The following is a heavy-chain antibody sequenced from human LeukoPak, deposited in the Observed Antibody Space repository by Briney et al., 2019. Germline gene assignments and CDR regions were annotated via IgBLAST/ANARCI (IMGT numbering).Heavy chain of an antibody. CDR1: GYTFTSYY. CDR3: ARDLITTMVRGRPNSGAFDI. CDR2: INPSGGST. V-gene: IGHV1-46*01. J-gene: IGHJ3*02. D-gene: IGHD3-10*01. Sequence: ASVKVSCKASGYTFTSYYMHWVRQAPGQGLEWMGIINPSGGSTSYAQKFQGRVTMTRDTSTSTVYMELSSLRSEDTAVYYCARDLITTMVRGRPNSGAFDIWGRGTMVTVSS.